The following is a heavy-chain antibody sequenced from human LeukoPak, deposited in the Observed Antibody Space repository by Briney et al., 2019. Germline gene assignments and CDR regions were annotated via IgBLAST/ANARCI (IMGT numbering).Heavy chain of an antibody. D-gene: IGHD2-2*02. CDR3: ARQNCSSTSCYRRGYFDY. J-gene: IGHJ4*02. CDR1: GGSISSGGYS. Sequence: SETLSLTCAVSGGSISSGGYSWSWIRQPPGKGREGIGYIYHSGSTYNNPSLKSRVTISVDRSKNQFSLKLSSVTAADTAVYYCARQNCSSTSCYRRGYFDYWGQGTLVTVSS. V-gene: IGHV4-30-2*01. CDR2: IYHSGST.